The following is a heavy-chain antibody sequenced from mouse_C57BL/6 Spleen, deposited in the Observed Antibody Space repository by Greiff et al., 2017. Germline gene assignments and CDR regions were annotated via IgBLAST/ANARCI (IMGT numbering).Heavy chain of an antibody. CDR2: IYPGDGDT. V-gene: IGHV1-80*01. D-gene: IGHD4-1*01. J-gene: IGHJ2*01. CDR3: AREGGTPYFDY. CDR1: GYAFSSYW. Sequence: QVQLQQSGAELVKPGASVKISCKASGYAFSSYWMNWVQQRPGKGLEWIGQIYPGDGDTNYNGKFKGKATLTADKSSSTAYMQLSSLTSEDSAVYFCAREGGTPYFDYWGQGTTLTVSS.